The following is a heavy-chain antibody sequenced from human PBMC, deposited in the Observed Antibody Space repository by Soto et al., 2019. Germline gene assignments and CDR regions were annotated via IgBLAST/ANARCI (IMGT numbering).Heavy chain of an antibody. V-gene: IGHV3-48*02. CDR2: ITSSSDTI. CDR3: AYRSTPFDY. J-gene: IGHJ4*02. D-gene: IGHD6-13*01. CDR1: GFTFSSFH. Sequence: GGSLRLSCAASGFTFSSFHMNWVRQAPGRGLEWVAYITSSSDTIYYSDSVKGRFTISRDNGKNSLFLQMNSLRDEDTAVYYCAYRSTPFDYWGQGTLVTVPQ.